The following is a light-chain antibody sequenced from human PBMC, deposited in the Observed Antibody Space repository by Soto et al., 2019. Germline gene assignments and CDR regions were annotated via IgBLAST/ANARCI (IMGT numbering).Light chain of an antibody. CDR2: DVS. CDR3: SSYTSSRTRV. J-gene: IGLJ3*02. V-gene: IGLV2-14*03. Sequence: QLVLTQPASVSGSPGQSITISCTGTSSDVGAYNYVAWYQHHPGKAPKLMIYDVSNRPSGVSNRFSASKSGNTASLTISGLQAEDEADYYCSSYTSSRTRVFGGGTQLTVL. CDR1: SSDVGAYNY.